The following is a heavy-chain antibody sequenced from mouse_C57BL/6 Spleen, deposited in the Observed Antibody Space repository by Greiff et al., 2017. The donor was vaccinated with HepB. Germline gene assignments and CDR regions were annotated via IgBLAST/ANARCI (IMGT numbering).Heavy chain of an antibody. Sequence: VQRVESGAELARPGASVKLSCKASGYTFTSYGISWVKQRTGQGLEWIGEIYPRSGNTYYNEKFKGKATLTADKSSSTAYMELRSLTSEDSAVYFCAPANWENFDYWGQGTTLTVSS. CDR1: GYTFTSYG. J-gene: IGHJ2*01. V-gene: IGHV1-81*01. CDR2: IYPRSGNT. D-gene: IGHD4-1*01. CDR3: APANWENFDY.